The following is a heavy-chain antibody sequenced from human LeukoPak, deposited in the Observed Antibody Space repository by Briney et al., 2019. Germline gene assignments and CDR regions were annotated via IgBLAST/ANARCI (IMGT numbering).Heavy chain of an antibody. V-gene: IGHV4-59*01. CDR2: IYYSGST. D-gene: IGHD5-18*01. CDR1: GGSISSYY. J-gene: IGHJ4*02. CDR3: ARARSAMVPYFDY. Sequence: SETLSLTCTVSGGSISSYYWSWIRQPPGKGLEWIGYIYYSGSTNYNPSLKSRVTISVDTSKNQFSLKLSSVTAADTAAYYCARARSAMVPYFDYWGQGTLVTVSS.